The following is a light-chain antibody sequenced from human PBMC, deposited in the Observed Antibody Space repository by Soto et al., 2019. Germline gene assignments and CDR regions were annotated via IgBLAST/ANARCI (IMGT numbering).Light chain of an antibody. CDR2: SAS. J-gene: IGKJ4*01. Sequence: IQMTDSPSSLSTSVLDRVPITFLASQTISSWLALYQQKPGKAPKLMIYSASSLQSLVTSRFSGSGSGRDFTLTIRSMQHEDFETYYCLKDYNYQINCGGGNKVDIK. V-gene: IGKV1-6*01. CDR3: LKDYNYQIN. CDR1: QTISSW.